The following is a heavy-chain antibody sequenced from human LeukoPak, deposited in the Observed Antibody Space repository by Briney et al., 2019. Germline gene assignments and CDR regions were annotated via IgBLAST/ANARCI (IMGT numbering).Heavy chain of an antibody. D-gene: IGHD3-10*01. J-gene: IGHJ4*02. CDR3: ARQNYYGSGSPLRY. V-gene: IGHV4-34*01. CDR1: AGSFSGYY. CDR2: INHSGST. Sequence: PSETLSLTCAVYAGSFSGYYWSWIRQPPGKGLEWIGEINHSGSTNYNPSLKSRVTISVDTSKNQFSLKLSSMTAADTAVYYCARQNYYGSGSPLRYWGQGTLVTVSS.